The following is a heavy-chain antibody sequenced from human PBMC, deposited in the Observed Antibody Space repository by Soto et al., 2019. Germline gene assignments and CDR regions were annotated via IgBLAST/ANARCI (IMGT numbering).Heavy chain of an antibody. CDR2: IIPIIGTA. J-gene: IGHJ4*02. CDR3: ASSYGTSWYGDY. Sequence: QVQLVQSGAEVKKPGSSVKVSCKAPGATFNNYAITWVRQAPGQGLEWMGGIIPIIGTANYAQKFQGRVTITADESTSTVYMERRSLRSEDTAVYYCASSYGTSWYGDYWGQGTLVTVSS. CDR1: GATFNNYA. V-gene: IGHV1-69*01. D-gene: IGHD6-19*01.